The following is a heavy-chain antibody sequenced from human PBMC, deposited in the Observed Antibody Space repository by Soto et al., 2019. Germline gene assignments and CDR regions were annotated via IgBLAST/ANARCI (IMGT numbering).Heavy chain of an antibody. V-gene: IGHV3-30*18. J-gene: IGHJ1*01. CDR3: AKDYYYDSSGYYSYFQH. CDR2: ISYDGSNK. CDR1: GFTFSSYG. D-gene: IGHD3-22*01. Sequence: QVQLVESGGGVVQPGRSLRLSCAASGFTFSSYGMHWVRQAPGKGLEWVAVISYDGSNKYYADSVKGRFTISRDNSKNTLYLQMNSLRAEDTAVYYCAKDYYYDSSGYYSYFQHWGQGTLVTVSS.